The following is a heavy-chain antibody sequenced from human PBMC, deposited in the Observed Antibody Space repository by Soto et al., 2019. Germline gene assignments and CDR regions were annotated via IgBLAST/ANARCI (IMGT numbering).Heavy chain of an antibody. CDR3: AKDRHYPRDYFHY. CDR1: GFTFSSSA. D-gene: IGHD3-10*01. Sequence: GGSLRLSCAASGFTFSSSAISWVRQAPGKGLEWVSAVSANGQGIYYADSVRGRFTISRDNSKNTVFLHMDSLSAEDTAVYYCAKDRHYPRDYFHYWVQGTLVTVSS. CDR2: VSANGQGI. J-gene: IGHJ4*02. V-gene: IGHV3-23*01.